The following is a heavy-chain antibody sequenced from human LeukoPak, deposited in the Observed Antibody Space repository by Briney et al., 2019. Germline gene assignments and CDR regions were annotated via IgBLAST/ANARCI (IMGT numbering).Heavy chain of an antibody. V-gene: IGHV3-48*03. Sequence: AGGSLRLSCAASGFTFSGYELNWVRQAPGKGLEWVSYISTTGTTVYYADSVKGRFTISRDNAKNSLYLQMNSLRAEDTAVYYCARLRRREDRTYYYDSSGYSRGLIDYWGQGTLVTVSS. J-gene: IGHJ4*02. CDR1: GFTFSGYE. CDR3: ARLRRREDRTYYYDSSGYSRGLIDY. CDR2: ISTTGTTV. D-gene: IGHD3-22*01.